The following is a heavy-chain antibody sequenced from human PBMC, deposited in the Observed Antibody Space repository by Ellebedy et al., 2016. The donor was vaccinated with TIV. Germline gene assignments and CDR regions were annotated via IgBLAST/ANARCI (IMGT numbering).Heavy chain of an antibody. CDR2: VYYSGNT. CDR1: GGSINISNFY. D-gene: IGHD3-3*01. J-gene: IGHJ5*02. V-gene: IGHV4-39*01. Sequence: SETLSLTXTISGGSINISNFYWAWIRQPPGKGLEWLGSVYYSGNTYYHPSLKSRVTISVDSPKNQFSLKLTSVTAADMALYFCARHDSWNYDFWSDESNWFNPWGQGSLVTVSS. CDR3: ARHDSWNYDFWSDESNWFNP.